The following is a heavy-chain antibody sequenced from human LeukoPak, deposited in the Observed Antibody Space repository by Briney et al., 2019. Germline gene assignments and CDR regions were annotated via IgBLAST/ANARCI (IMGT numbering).Heavy chain of an antibody. Sequence: GGSLRLSCAASGFTFSSYEMNWVRQAPGKGLEWVSYLSSSGSNICYADSLKGRFTISRDNAKNSLYLQMNSLRAEDTAVYYCASDRRYGDRKPYYYYGMDVWGQGTTVTVSS. CDR1: GFTFSSYE. D-gene: IGHD4-17*01. CDR2: LSSSGSNI. CDR3: ASDRRYGDRKPYYYYGMDV. J-gene: IGHJ6*02. V-gene: IGHV3-48*03.